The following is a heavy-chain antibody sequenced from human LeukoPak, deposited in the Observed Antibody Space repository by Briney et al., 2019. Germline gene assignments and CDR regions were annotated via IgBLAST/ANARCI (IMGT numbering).Heavy chain of an antibody. CDR3: ARSRPLYYYDSSGYHY. V-gene: IGHV4-34*01. Sequence: SETLSLTCAVYGGSFSGYYWSWIRRPPGKGLEWIGEINHSGSTNYNPSLKSRVTISVDTSKNQFSLKLSSVTAADTAVYYCARSRPLYYYDSSGYHYWGQGTLVTVSS. D-gene: IGHD3-22*01. J-gene: IGHJ4*02. CDR1: GGSFSGYY. CDR2: INHSGST.